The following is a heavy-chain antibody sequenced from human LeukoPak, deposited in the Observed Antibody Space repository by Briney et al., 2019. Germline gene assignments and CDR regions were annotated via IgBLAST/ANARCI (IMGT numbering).Heavy chain of an antibody. J-gene: IGHJ4*02. Sequence: GGSLRLSCAASGFSFSTYSMIWVRQAPGKWLEWVSSVSGTSEYIYYADSVRGRFTISRDNAKNTVYLQMNSLRAEDTAVYYCARWYSSGWYSDYWGQGTLVTVSS. CDR3: ARWYSSGWYSDY. V-gene: IGHV3-21*06. D-gene: IGHD6-19*01. CDR2: VSGTSEYI. CDR1: GFSFSTYS.